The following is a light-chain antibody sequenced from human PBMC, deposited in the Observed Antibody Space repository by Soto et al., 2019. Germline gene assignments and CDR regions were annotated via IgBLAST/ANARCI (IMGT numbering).Light chain of an antibody. CDR3: QSYDTSLSGYV. CDR2: ANN. V-gene: IGLV1-40*01. J-gene: IGLJ1*01. Sequence: QAVVTQPPSVSGAPGQRVTISCTGSSSNIGAGYDIHWYQQVPGTAPKPLIYANNNRASGVPDRFSGSKSGTSASLAITGLQAEDEADYYCQSYDTSLSGYVFGPGTKVTVL. CDR1: SSNIGAGYD.